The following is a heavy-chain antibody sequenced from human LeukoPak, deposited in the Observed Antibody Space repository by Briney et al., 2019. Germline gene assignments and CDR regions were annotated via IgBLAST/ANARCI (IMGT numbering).Heavy chain of an antibody. CDR1: GYTFTSYD. V-gene: IGHV1-8*01. J-gene: IGHJ6*02. Sequence: ASVKVSCKASGYTFTSYDINWVRQATGQRLEWMGWMNPNSGNTGYAQKFQGRVTMTGNTSISTAYMELSSLRSEDTAVYYCARSRYCSSTSCSAKYGMDVWGQGTTVTVSS. CDR2: MNPNSGNT. D-gene: IGHD2-2*01. CDR3: ARSRYCSSTSCSAKYGMDV.